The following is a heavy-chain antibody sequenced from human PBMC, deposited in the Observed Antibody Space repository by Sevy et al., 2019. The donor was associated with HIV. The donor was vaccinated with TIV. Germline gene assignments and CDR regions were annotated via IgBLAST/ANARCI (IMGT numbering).Heavy chain of an antibody. D-gene: IGHD6-13*01. V-gene: IGHV3-23*01. J-gene: IGHJ4*02. CDR3: EGIVTAGMDY. CDR1: GFIFRSYV. Sequence: GGSLRLSCAASGFIFRSYVMSWVRQAPGKGLEWVSTIRGSGASKYQADSVKGRFTISRDNSNNALFVEMNSLRADDTAVYYCEGIVTAGMDYWGQGTLVTVSS. CDR2: IRGSGASK.